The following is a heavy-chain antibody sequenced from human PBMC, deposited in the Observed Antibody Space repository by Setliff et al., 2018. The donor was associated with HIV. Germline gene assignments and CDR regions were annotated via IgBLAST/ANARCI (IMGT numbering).Heavy chain of an antibody. CDR1: GASISAYF. V-gene: IGHV4-59*01. CDR3: ARSTPSVGYISEH. CDR2: IDNSGNT. Sequence: SETLSLTCAVSGASISAYFWSWIRQSPEKGLERIGYIDNSGNTNYSPSLKSRITISRDTSKNQFSLKLNSVTAADAAVYYCARSTPSVGYISEHWGQGTLVTVSS. J-gene: IGHJ4*02. D-gene: IGHD5-12*01.